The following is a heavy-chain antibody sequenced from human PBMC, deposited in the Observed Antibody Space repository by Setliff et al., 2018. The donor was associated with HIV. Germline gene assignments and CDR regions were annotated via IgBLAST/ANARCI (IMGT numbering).Heavy chain of an antibody. V-gene: IGHV4-39*02. CDR3: ARDWHYMDV. CDR2: IYYSGST. Sequence: SETLSLTCTVSGGSISSSSYYWGWIRQPPGKGLEWIGSIYYSGSTYYNPSLKSRVTISVDTSKNQFSLKLSSVTAADTAVYYCARDWHYMDVWGKGTTVTVSS. CDR1: GGSISSSSYY. J-gene: IGHJ6*03.